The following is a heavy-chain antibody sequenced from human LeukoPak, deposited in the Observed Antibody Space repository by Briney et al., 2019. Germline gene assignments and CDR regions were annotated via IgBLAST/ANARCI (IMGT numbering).Heavy chain of an antibody. J-gene: IGHJ4*02. CDR3: VRDVWGDRDGFFDR. CDR1: GFTFSSYW. V-gene: IGHV3-74*01. Sequence: AGGSLRLSCAASGFTFSSYWMHCVRQVPGKGLVWVARINSDGRSASYAESVKGRFTISRDNAKNTLYLQMNSLRAEDTAVYFCVRDVWGDRDGFFDRWGQGTLVTVSS. D-gene: IGHD5-24*01. CDR2: INSDGRSA.